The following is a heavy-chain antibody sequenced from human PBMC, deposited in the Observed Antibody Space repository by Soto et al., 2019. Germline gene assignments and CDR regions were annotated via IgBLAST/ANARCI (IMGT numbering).Heavy chain of an antibody. D-gene: IGHD2-21*01. CDR2: ISSSVSTI. V-gene: IGHV3-11*01. CDR1: GFTFSDYY. CDR3: ARDEPGWRTTLLYYYYGMDV. Sequence: WGSLRLSCAASGFTFSDYYMSWIRQAPGKGLEWVSYISSSVSTIYYTDSVKGRFTISRDNAKNSLYLQMNSLRAEDTAVYYCARDEPGWRTTLLYYYYGMDVWGQGTTVTVSS. J-gene: IGHJ6*02.